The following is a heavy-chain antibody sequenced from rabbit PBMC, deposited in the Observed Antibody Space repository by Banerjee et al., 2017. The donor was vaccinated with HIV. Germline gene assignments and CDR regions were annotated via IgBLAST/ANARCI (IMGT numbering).Heavy chain of an antibody. CDR3: ARDLSENTWYFNL. Sequence: QEQLEESGGDLVKPEGSLTLTCTASGFSFSSSYWICWVRQAPGKGLEWIACINTSSGNTVYATWAKGRFTISKASWTTVTLQMTSLTAAATATYFCARDLSENTWYFNLWGPGTLVTVS. CDR2: INTSSGNT. CDR1: GFSFSSSYW. V-gene: IGHV1S45*01. J-gene: IGHJ4*01. D-gene: IGHD1-1*01.